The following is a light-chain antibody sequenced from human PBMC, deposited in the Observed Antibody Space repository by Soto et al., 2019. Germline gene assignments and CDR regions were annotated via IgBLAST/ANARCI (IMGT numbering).Light chain of an antibody. Sequence: EIVLTQSPGTLSLSPGERATLSCRASQSVSSSYLAWYQQKPGQAPRLLIYGASSRATGIPDRFSGSGSGTNFTLPTSRRKLKDFAVYYCQLYGIPSTTFGRGPSWRSN. J-gene: IGKJ2*01. CDR2: GAS. CDR1: QSVSSSY. CDR3: QLYGIPSTT. V-gene: IGKV3-20*01.